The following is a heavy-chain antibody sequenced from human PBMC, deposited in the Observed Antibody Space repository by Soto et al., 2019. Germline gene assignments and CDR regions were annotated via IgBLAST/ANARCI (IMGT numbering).Heavy chain of an antibody. J-gene: IGHJ6*02. CDR2: ISPYNDDT. CDR3: AREAFYAGSGRYSYGDSPPRFSAMDV. Sequence: QVHLVQSGSEVKKPGASVKVSCKTSGYTFINYGISWVRQAPGQGLEWMGWISPYNDDTKYAQNFQSRVTRTTDPSTRTAYMNLGGLRTDDTAIYYCAREAFYAGSGRYSYGDSPPRFSAMDVWGQGTTVTVS. V-gene: IGHV1-18*01. CDR1: GYTFINYG. D-gene: IGHD5-18*01.